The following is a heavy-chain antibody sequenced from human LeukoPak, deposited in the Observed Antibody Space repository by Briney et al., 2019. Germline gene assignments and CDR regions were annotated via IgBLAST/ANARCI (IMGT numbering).Heavy chain of an antibody. J-gene: IGHJ4*02. Sequence: SETLSLTCSVSGNPIRHRTYYWSWIRQPAGKGLEWTGRIYTSGSTSYNPSLKSRVTISVDTSKNQFSLKLTSVTAADTAVYYCARGGGATRIDYWGQGTLVTVSS. D-gene: IGHD5-12*01. CDR1: GNPIRHRTYY. CDR2: IYTSGST. V-gene: IGHV4-61*02. CDR3: ARGGGATRIDY.